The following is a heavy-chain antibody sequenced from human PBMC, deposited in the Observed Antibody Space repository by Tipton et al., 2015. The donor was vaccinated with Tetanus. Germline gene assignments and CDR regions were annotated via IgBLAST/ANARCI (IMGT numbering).Heavy chain of an antibody. D-gene: IGHD4-17*01. CDR3: ARPSTTVTPRAFDV. J-gene: IGHJ3*01. CDR1: DESISSSSYY. Sequence: LRLSCTVSDESISSSSYYWGWIRHHPGRGLEWIASISNSGTSYNNPSFRSRVTISVDTSKSQFSLKLNSVTAADTAVYYCARPSTTVTPRAFDVWGQGTMVTVSS. V-gene: IGHV4-39*01. CDR2: ISNSGTS.